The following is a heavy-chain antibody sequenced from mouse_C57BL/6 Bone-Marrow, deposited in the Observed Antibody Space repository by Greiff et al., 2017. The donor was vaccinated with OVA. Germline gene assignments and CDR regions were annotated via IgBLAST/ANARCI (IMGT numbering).Heavy chain of an antibody. Sequence: VQLVESGAELVRPGASVKLSCKASGYTFTDYYINWVKQRPGQGLEWIARIYPGSGNTYYNEKFKGKATLTAEKSSSTAYMQLSSLTSEDSAVYFCARRPLYYYGSSYGYFDVWGTGTTVTVSS. J-gene: IGHJ1*03. D-gene: IGHD1-1*01. V-gene: IGHV1-76*01. CDR2: IYPGSGNT. CDR3: ARRPLYYYGSSYGYFDV. CDR1: GYTFTDYY.